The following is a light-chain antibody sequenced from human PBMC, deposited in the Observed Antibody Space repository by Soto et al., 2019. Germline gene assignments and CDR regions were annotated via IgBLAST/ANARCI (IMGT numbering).Light chain of an antibody. V-gene: IGKV1-12*01. CDR1: QDINSW. J-gene: IGKJ1*01. Sequence: DIQMTQSPSSVSASVGDRVSITCRASQDINSWLAWYQQKPGKAPKLLVSTASTLQSGVPSRFSGSGSGTDFTLTISSLQPEDFATDYCQQTNSFPRTFGQGTKVAI. CDR2: TAS. CDR3: QQTNSFPRT.